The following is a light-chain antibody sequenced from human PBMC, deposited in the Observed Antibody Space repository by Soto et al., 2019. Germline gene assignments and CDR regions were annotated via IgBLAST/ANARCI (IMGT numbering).Light chain of an antibody. CDR2: DAS. Sequence: EIVLTQSPATLSLSPGERATLSCRASQSVSNYLAWYQQKPGQTPSLLIYDASNRATGIPARFSGSGSGTDFTLTISSLEPEDFAVYFCQQRSNWLSLTFGGGTKVEIK. CDR1: QSVSNY. V-gene: IGKV3-11*01. J-gene: IGKJ4*01. CDR3: QQRSNWLSLT.